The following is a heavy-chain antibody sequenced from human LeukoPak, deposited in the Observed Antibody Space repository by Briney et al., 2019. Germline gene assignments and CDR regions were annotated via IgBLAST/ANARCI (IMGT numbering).Heavy chain of an antibody. CDR1: GGSISSYY. J-gene: IGHJ6*04. CDR2: IYASGST. V-gene: IGHV4-4*09. Sequence: SETLSLTCTVSGGSISSYYWSWIRLPPGKGLECIGYIYASGSTNYNPSLESRVTISLDTSRNQFSLRLNSVTAADTAVYYCARQGGYRSPFSVWGKGTTVTVSS. D-gene: IGHD6-13*01. CDR3: ARQGGYRSPFSV.